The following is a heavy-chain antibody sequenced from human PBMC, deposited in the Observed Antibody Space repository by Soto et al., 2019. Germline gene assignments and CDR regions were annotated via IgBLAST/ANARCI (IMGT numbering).Heavy chain of an antibody. V-gene: IGHV4-59*08. J-gene: IGHJ4*02. CDR1: GGSINSYC. D-gene: IGHD4-4*01. Sequence: QVQLQESGPGLVKPSETLSLTCTVSGGSINSYCWSWIRQPPGKGLEWIAYIFASGNANYNPSLKSRVTISVDTSKNQFSLKLTAVTAADTAVYSCARHRRTTVAKFYFDNWGQGALVTVSS. CDR3: ARHRRTTVAKFYFDN. CDR2: IFASGNA.